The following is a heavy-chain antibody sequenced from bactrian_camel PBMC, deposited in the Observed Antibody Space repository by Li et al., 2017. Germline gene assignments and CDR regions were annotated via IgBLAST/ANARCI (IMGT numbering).Heavy chain of an antibody. Sequence: QVQLVESGGGSVQAGGSLRLSCAASGYTRSRYYMSWVRQAPGKGLEWVSSIYSVGSNTYYADSVKGRFTISREHDSNTMFLQMNRLLPEDTAMYYCCMVCIGSLIPEASTYWGRGTQVTVS. V-gene: IGHV3-2*01. D-gene: IGHD3*01. CDR2: IYSVGSNT. J-gene: IGHJ4*01. CDR3: CMVCIGSLIPEASTY. CDR1: GYTRSRYY.